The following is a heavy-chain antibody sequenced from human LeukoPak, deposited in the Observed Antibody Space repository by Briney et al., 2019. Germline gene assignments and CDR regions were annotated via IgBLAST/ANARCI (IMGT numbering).Heavy chain of an antibody. CDR1: GGSISNYY. Sequence: PSETLSLTCTVSGGSISNYYWSWIRQPPGKGLEWIGYIYYSGSTNYNPSLKSRLTISVDTSKNQFSLKLSSVTAADTAVYYCARTTEAHSWRTRYYDYYMDVWGKGTTVAVSS. J-gene: IGHJ6*03. CDR3: ARTTEAHSWRTRYYDYYMDV. D-gene: IGHD6-13*01. V-gene: IGHV4-59*01. CDR2: IYYSGST.